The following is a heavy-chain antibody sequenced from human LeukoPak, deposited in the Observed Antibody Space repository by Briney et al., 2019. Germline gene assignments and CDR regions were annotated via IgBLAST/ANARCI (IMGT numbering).Heavy chain of an antibody. J-gene: IGHJ4*02. D-gene: IGHD2-2*01. Sequence: SQTLSLTCTVSGGSISSGGYYWSWIRQPPGKGLEWIGYIYHSGSTYYNPSLKSRVTISVDRSKNQFSLKLSSVTAADTAVYYCARVCSSTSCYLSSDYWGQGTLVTVSS. CDR2: IYHSGST. V-gene: IGHV4-30-2*01. CDR1: GGSISSGGYY. CDR3: ARVCSSTSCYLSSDY.